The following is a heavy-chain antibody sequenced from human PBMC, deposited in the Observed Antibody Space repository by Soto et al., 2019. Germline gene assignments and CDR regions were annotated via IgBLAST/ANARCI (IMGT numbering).Heavy chain of an antibody. CDR1: GYSFTTYF. J-gene: IGHJ4*02. CDR3: AKPYGICWSSYFDY. CDR2: INTGNGDT. Sequence: ASVKVSCKTSGYSFTTYFMHWVRQAPGQRLEWMGWINTGNGDTKYSQQFQGRVTIARDTSASTTYMELSSLRSEDTAVYYCAKPYGICWSSYFDYWGQGTLVTVSS. D-gene: IGHD6-13*01. V-gene: IGHV1-3*04.